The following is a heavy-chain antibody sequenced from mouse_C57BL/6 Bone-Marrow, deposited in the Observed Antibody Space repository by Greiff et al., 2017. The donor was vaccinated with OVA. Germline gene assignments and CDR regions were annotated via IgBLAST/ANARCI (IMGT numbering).Heavy chain of an antibody. Sequence: QVQLKQSGAELVRPGTSVKVSCKASGYAFTNYLIEWVKQRPGQGLEWIGVINPGSGGTNYNEKFKGKATLTADKSSSTAYMQLSSLTSEDSAVYFCARGPYYGSSYDFDVWGTGTTVTVSS. CDR2: INPGSGGT. V-gene: IGHV1-54*01. CDR1: GYAFTNYL. D-gene: IGHD1-1*01. J-gene: IGHJ1*03. CDR3: ARGPYYGSSYDFDV.